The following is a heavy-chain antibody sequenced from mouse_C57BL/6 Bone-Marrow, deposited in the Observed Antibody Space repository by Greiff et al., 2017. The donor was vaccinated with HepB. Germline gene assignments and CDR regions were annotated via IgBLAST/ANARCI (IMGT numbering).Heavy chain of an antibody. J-gene: IGHJ3*01. CDR3: ARSIYYDYDPFAY. CDR1: GFTFSDYG. D-gene: IGHD2-4*01. Sequence: DVQLVESGGGLVKPGGSLKLSCAASGFTFSDYGMHWVRQAPEKGLEWVAYISSGSSTIYYADTVKGRFTISRDNAKNTLFLQMTSLRSEDTAMYYCARSIYYDYDPFAYWGQGTLVTVSA. CDR2: ISSGSSTI. V-gene: IGHV5-17*01.